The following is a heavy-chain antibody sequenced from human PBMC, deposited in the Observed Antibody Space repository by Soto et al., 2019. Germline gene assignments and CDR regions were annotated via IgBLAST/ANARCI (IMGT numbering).Heavy chain of an antibody. CDR3: GRDATLIRGVLDEIDY. J-gene: IGHJ4*02. Sequence: QVQLQESGPGLVKASETLSLTCTVSGGSISTYNWSWMRQSPGKRLEWIAYINYRGGTDYNPTLKSRVTISVDTSKNQFCLNLRSVTAADTAIYYCGRDATLIRGVLDEIDYWGQGALVTV. V-gene: IGHV4-59*01. D-gene: IGHD3-10*01. CDR2: INYRGGT. CDR1: GGSISTYN.